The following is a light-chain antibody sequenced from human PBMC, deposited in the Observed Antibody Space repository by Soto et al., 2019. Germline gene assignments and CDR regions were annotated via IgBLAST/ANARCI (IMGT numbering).Light chain of an antibody. J-gene: IGKJ1*01. CDR3: QQRSNWPRT. Sequence: EIVLTQSPATLCLSPGEGATLSCRASQSVSSYLAWYQQKPGQAPRLVIYDESNRATGIPDRFSGSGSGTDLNLTISRLEPEDFAVYYCQQRSNWPRTCGQGTKVDIK. V-gene: IGKV3-11*01. CDR1: QSVSSY. CDR2: DES.